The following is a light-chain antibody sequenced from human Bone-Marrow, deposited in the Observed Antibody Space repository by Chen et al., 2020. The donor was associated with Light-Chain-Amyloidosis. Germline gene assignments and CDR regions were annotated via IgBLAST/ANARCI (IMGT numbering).Light chain of an antibody. CDR3: QVRDRSSDRRM. CDR1: NIGSTS. V-gene: IGLV3-21*02. CDR2: DDR. Sequence: SYVLTQPSSVSVAPGQTATIACGGTNIGSTSGHWYQQTPGQAPLLVVYDDRDRPSGFPERLYGSNAGTTATLAIVRVEAGNEADADGQVRDRSSDRRMFGGGTKLTVL. J-gene: IGLJ3*02.